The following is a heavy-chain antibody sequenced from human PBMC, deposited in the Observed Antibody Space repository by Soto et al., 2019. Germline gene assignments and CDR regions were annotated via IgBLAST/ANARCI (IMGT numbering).Heavy chain of an antibody. CDR2: IYPGDSDT. CDR1: GYSFTSYW. D-gene: IGHD6-19*01. V-gene: IGHV5-51*01. CDR3: ARLFDTSGWYDY. Sequence: LKISCKGSGYSFTSYWIGWVRQMPGKGLERVGIIYPGDSDTRYSPSFQGQVTISADKSITTTYLQWSSLKASDTAIYYCARLFDTSGWYDYWGQGTLVTVSS. J-gene: IGHJ4*02.